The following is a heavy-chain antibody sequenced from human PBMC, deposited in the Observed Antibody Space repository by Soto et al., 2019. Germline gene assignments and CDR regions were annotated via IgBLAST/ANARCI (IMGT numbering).Heavy chain of an antibody. CDR3: ARLATVTPPYYFDY. CDR1: GYTFINYY. D-gene: IGHD4-17*01. V-gene: IGHV1-46*01. Sequence: ASVKVSCKASGYTFINYYMHWVRQAPGQGLEWMGVIGPSGGTTSYAQKFQGRVTMTRDTSTRTVYMELSSLRFEDTAVYYCARLATVTPPYYFDYWGQGTLVTVS. J-gene: IGHJ4*02. CDR2: IGPSGGTT.